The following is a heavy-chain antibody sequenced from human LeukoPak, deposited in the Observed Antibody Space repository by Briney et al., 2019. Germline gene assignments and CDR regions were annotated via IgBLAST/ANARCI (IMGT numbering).Heavy chain of an antibody. CDR3: ARETIYGSGSYYRGAFDI. CDR2: IYHSGST. D-gene: IGHD3-10*01. Sequence: TSETLSLTCAVSGGSISSSNWWSWVRQPPGKGLEWIGEIYHSGSTNYNPSLKSRVTISVDKSKNQFSLKLSSVTAADTAVHYCARETIYGSGSYYRGAFDIWGQGTMVTVSS. V-gene: IGHV4-4*02. CDR1: GGSISSSNW. J-gene: IGHJ3*02.